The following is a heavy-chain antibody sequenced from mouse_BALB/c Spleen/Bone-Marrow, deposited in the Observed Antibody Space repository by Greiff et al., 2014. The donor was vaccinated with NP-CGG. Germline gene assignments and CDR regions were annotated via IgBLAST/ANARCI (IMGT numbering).Heavy chain of an antibody. CDR1: GFPLTGYG. Sequence: VLLVESGPGLVAPSQSLSITCTVSGFPLTGYGVHWVRQPPGKGLEWLGVIWAGGSTDYNSALMSRLSINKDNSKSQIFLKMNSLQTNDTAMYDCDGERDLTLDYWGQGTTLTVSS. V-gene: IGHV2-9*02. D-gene: IGHD4-1*01. CDR3: DGERDLTLDY. J-gene: IGHJ2*01. CDR2: IWAGGST.